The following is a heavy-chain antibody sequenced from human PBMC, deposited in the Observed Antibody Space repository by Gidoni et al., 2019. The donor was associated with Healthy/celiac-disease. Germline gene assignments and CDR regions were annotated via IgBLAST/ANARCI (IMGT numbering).Heavy chain of an antibody. V-gene: IGHV3-23*01. CDR3: AKEATVTKSLNWFDP. D-gene: IGHD4-17*01. CDR1: GFTFSSYA. CDR2: MSGSGGSK. J-gene: IGHJ5*02. Sequence: EVQLLESGGGLVQPGGSLRLSCAASGFTFSSYAMSWVRQAQGKGLEWVSVMSGSGGSKYDADSVKGRFTISRDNAKKTRYLKRNSLRAEDTAVYYCAKEATVTKSLNWFDPWGQGTLVTVSS.